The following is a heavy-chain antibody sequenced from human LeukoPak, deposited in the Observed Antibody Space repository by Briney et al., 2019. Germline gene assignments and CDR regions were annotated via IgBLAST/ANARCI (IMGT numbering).Heavy chain of an antibody. CDR2: ISSSSSTI. CDR1: GFTFSSYS. Sequence: GGSLRLSCAASGFTFSSYSMNWVRQAPGKGLEWVSYISSSSSTIYYADSVKGRFTISRDNAKNSLYLQMNSLRDEDTAVYYCARDAYLWFGELLPYYFDYWGQGTLVTVSS. V-gene: IGHV3-48*02. CDR3: ARDAYLWFGELLPYYFDY. J-gene: IGHJ4*02. D-gene: IGHD3-10*01.